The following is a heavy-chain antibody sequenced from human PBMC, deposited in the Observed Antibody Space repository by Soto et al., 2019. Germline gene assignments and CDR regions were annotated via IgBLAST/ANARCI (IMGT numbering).Heavy chain of an antibody. CDR3: ARERSGYLDS. CDR2: MNPNSGNT. V-gene: IGHV1-8*01. D-gene: IGHD2-15*01. Sequence: QVQLVQSGAEVKKPGASVKVSCKASGYTCTSYDINWVRQATGHGLEWMGWMNPNSGNTGYAQKFQGSVTMTRNTAISTAYRELSSRRSEDAAVYYCARERSGYLDSWGQGTLFTVSP. CDR1: GYTCTSYD. J-gene: IGHJ4*02.